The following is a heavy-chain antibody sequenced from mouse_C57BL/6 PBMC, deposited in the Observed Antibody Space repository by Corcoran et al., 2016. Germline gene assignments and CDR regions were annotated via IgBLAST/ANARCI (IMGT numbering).Heavy chain of an antibody. CDR1: GYTFTDYN. CDR2: INPNNGGT. CDR3: ASYGNYGYAMDY. D-gene: IGHD2-1*01. Sequence: EVQLQQSGPELVKPGASVKIPCKASGYTFTDYNMDWVKQSHGKSLEWIGDINPNNGGTIYNQKFKGKATLTVDKSSSTAYMELRSLTSEDTAVYYCASYGNYGYAMDYWGQGTSVTVSS. J-gene: IGHJ4*01. V-gene: IGHV1-18*01.